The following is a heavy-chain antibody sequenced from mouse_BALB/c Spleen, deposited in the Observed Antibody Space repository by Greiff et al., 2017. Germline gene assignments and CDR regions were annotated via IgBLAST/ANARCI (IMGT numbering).Heavy chain of an antibody. V-gene: IGHV5-17*02. CDR2: ISSGSSTI. CDR3: ARSGKYDVWFAY. Sequence: EVKLMESGGGLVQPGGSRKLSCAASGFTFSSFGMHWVRQAPEKGLEWVAYISSGSSTIYYADTVKGRFTISRDNPKNTLFLQMTSLRSEDTAMYYCARSGKYDVWFAYWGQGTLVTVSA. D-gene: IGHD2-14*01. CDR1: GFTFSSFG. J-gene: IGHJ3*01.